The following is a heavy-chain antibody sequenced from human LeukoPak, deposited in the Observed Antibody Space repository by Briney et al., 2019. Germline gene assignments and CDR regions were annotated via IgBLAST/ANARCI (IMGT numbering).Heavy chain of an antibody. D-gene: IGHD3-22*01. Sequence: PGGSLRLSCAASGFTFSSYAMSWVRQAPGKGLEWVSAISGSGGSTYYADSVKGRFTISRDNSKNTLYLQMNSLRAEDTAVYYCAKDKNNYYDSLLPHDAFDIWGQGTMVTVSS. CDR3: AKDKNNYYDSLLPHDAFDI. V-gene: IGHV3-23*01. CDR1: GFTFSSYA. CDR2: ISGSGGST. J-gene: IGHJ3*02.